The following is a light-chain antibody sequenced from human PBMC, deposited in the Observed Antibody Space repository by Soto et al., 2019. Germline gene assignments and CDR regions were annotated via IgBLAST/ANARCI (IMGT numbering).Light chain of an antibody. CDR2: VAS. CDR1: QGISSY. J-gene: IGKJ5*01. CDR3: QQLNSYPPT. Sequence: DIQLTQSPSFLSASVGDRVTITCRASQGISSYLAWYQQKPGKAPKLLIYVASTLQNGVPSRFRGSGSGTEFTLTISSLQPEDFATYYCQQLNSYPPTFGQGTRLEIK. V-gene: IGKV1-9*01.